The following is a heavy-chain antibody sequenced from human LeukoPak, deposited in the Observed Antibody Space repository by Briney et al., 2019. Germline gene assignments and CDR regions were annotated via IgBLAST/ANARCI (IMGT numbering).Heavy chain of an antibody. CDR2: ISSSGSTK. V-gene: IGHV3-48*01. J-gene: IGHJ4*02. CDR3: ARGGLSIMGY. CDR1: GITFSSYS. Sequence: GGSLRLSCGASGITFSSYSMNWVRQAPGKGLEWVSYISSSGSTKYYADSVKGRFTISRDNARNSLYLQMNSLRAEDTAVYFCARGGLSIMGYWGRGTLVTVSS. D-gene: IGHD2/OR15-2a*01.